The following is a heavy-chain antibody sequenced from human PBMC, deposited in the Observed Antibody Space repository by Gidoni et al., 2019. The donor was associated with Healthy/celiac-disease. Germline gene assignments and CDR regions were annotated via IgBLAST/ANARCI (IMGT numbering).Heavy chain of an antibody. D-gene: IGHD3-10*01. CDR3: ARVGITMVRGVIITYYFDY. J-gene: IGHJ4*02. V-gene: IGHV4-4*02. CDR2: IYHSGST. CDR1: GGPISSSNW. Sequence: QVQLQESGPGLVKPSGTLSLTCAVSGGPISSSNWWSWVRQPPGKGLEWIGEIYHSGSTNYNPSLKSRVTISVDKSKNQFSLKLSSVTAADTAVYYCARVGITMVRGVIITYYFDYWGQGTLVTVSS.